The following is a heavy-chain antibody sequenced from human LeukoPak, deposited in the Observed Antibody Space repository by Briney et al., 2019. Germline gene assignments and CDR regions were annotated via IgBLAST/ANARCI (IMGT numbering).Heavy chain of an antibody. Sequence: GESLKISCKGSGYSFTSYWIGWVRQVPGKGLEWMGIIYPGDSDTRYSPSFQGQVTISADKSISTAYLQWNSLKASDTAMYYCARRHYCGGDCYSFDFWGQGTLVTVSS. CDR1: GYSFTSYW. CDR2: IYPGDSDT. CDR3: ARRHYCGGDCYSFDF. J-gene: IGHJ4*02. V-gene: IGHV5-51*01. D-gene: IGHD2-21*02.